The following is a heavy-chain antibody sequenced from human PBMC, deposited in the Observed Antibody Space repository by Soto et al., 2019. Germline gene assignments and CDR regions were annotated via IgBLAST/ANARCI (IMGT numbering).Heavy chain of an antibody. D-gene: IGHD2-2*01. CDR2: IIPISDTT. CDR3: ARSQGSSTSLEIYYYYYYGMDV. J-gene: IGHJ6*02. Sequence: QVQLVQSGAEVKKPGSSVKVSCKASGGTFSSYAISWVRQAPGQGLEWMGGIIPISDTTNYAQKFQGRVTINADESTSTAYMELRSLSAEDTAVYYCARSQGSSTSLEIYYYYYYGMDVWGQGTTVTVSS. CDR1: GGTFSSYA. V-gene: IGHV1-69*01.